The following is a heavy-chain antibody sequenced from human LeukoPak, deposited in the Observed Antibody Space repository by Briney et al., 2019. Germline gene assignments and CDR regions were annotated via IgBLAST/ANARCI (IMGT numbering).Heavy chain of an antibody. J-gene: IGHJ4*02. V-gene: IGHV3-30*18. D-gene: IGHD3-10*01. CDR1: GFTFSSYG. Sequence: PGGSLRLSCAASGFTFSSYGMHWVRQAPGKGLEWVAVISYDGSNKYYADSVKGRFTISRDNSKNTLYLQMNSLRAEDTAVYYCAKGGKYYYGSGSYPIDYWGQGTLVAVSS. CDR3: AKGGKYYYGSGSYPIDY. CDR2: ISYDGSNK.